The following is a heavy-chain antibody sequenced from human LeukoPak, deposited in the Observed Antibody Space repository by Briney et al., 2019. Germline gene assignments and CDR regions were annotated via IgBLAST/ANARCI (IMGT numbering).Heavy chain of an antibody. D-gene: IGHD3-10*01. V-gene: IGHV3-53*01. Sequence: GGSLRLSCAASGFTFSNYAMNWVRQAPGKGLEWVSVFYGGGTTYYADSVKGRFTISRDNFKNTLYLQMNSLRAEDTAVYYCASLDSLVRGVQFDYWGQGTLVTVSS. J-gene: IGHJ4*02. CDR3: ASLDSLVRGVQFDY. CDR1: GFTFSNYA. CDR2: FYGGGTT.